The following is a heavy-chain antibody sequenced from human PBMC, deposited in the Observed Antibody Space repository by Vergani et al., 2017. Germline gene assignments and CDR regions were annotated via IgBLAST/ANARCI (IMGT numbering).Heavy chain of an antibody. CDR3: AQAAAGGGRSWFDP. J-gene: IGHJ5*02. D-gene: IGHD6-13*01. V-gene: IGHV1-69*01. CDR2: IIPIFGTA. Sequence: QVQLVQSGAEVKKPGSSVKVSCKASGGTFSSYAISWVRQAPGQGLEWMGGIIPIFGTATYAQKFQGRVTITADESTSTAYMELRSLRSEDTAVYYCAQAAAGGGRSWFDPWGQGTLVTVSS. CDR1: GGTFSSYA.